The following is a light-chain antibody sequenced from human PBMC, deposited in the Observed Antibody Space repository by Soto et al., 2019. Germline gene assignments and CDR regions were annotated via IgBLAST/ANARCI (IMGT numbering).Light chain of an antibody. V-gene: IGKV3-15*01. CDR3: LQYDHWPQT. CDR2: GAS. J-gene: IGKJ1*01. CDR1: QSVSSN. Sequence: ELVMTQSPASMSVSPGIRATLSCRASQSVSSNLAWYQHKPAQARRLLIYGASTRAPGIPPRFNGSGSGTECTLTLSSLQSEDFAIYYCLQYDHWPQTFGQGTKVEIK.